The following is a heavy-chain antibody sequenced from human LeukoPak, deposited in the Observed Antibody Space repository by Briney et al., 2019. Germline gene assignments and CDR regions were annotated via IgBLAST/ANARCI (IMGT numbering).Heavy chain of an antibody. CDR3: AKDQGYYGSGSYKEYFQH. D-gene: IGHD3-10*01. CDR1: GFTFSSYA. V-gene: IGHV3-23*01. CDR2: ISGSGDST. J-gene: IGHJ1*01. Sequence: GGSLRLSCAASGFTFSSYAMTWVRQAPGKGLEWVSAISGSGDSTYYADSVKGRFTTSRDNSKNTLYLQMNSLRAEDTAVYYCAKDQGYYGSGSYKEYFQHWGQGTLVTVSS.